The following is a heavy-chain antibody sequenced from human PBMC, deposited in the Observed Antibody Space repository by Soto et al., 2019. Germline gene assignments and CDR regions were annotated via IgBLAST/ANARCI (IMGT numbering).Heavy chain of an antibody. CDR3: SRDSDFYGLDT. D-gene: IGHD2-2*01. Sequence: PGESLKISCKTSGYNFAGYWIGWVRQMPGKGLEWLGIIFPGDSDTKYSPSFQGQVIISADKSIRTAYLHMNGLQAEDTATYFCSRDSDFYGLDTWGQGTTVTVSS. J-gene: IGHJ6*02. V-gene: IGHV5-51*01. CDR1: GYNFAGYW. CDR2: IFPGDSDT.